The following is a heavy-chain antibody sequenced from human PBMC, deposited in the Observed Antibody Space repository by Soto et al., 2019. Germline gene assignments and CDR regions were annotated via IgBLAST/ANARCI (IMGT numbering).Heavy chain of an antibody. V-gene: IGHV3-11*06. J-gene: IGHJ6*02. D-gene: IGHD3-16*01. CDR1: GFSVGDNY. Sequence: QVQLVESGGGLVEPGGSLRLSCAASGFSVGDNYMTWIRQAPGKGLEWLSYSSSSGGYTNYADSVKGRFTISRDNAKNSLYLEMDSLRAEDTAVYFCARSSGRRHVFTFDYGLDGWGQGTTVTVSS. CDR2: SSSSGGYT. CDR3: ARSSGRRHVFTFDYGLDG.